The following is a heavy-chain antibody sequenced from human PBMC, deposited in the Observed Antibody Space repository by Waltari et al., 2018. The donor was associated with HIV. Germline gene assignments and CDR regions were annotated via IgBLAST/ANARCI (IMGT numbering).Heavy chain of an antibody. V-gene: IGHV4-4*07. CDR1: GGSISSYS. J-gene: IGHJ6*02. CDR3: ARSDYYDSSGYRMDV. D-gene: IGHD3-22*01. Sequence: QVQLQESGPGLVKPSETLSLTCTVSGGSISSYSWSWIRQPAGKGLEWIGRIYTSGSTNYNPSLKSRVTMSVDTSKNQFSLKLSSVTAADTAVYYCARSDYYDSSGYRMDVWGQGTTVTVSS. CDR2: IYTSGST.